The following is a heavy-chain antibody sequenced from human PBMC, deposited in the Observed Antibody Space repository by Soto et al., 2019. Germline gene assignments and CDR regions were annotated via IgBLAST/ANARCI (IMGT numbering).Heavy chain of an antibody. CDR3: ARDYYDILTGYYSILDAFDI. J-gene: IGHJ3*02. Sequence: QVQLVQSGAEVKKPGASVKVSCKASGYTFTSYGISWVRQAPGQGLEWMGWISAYNGNTNYAQKLQDRVTMTTDTSTSTAYMELRSLRSDDTAVYYCARDYYDILTGYYSILDAFDIWGQGTMVTVSS. V-gene: IGHV1-18*01. CDR2: ISAYNGNT. CDR1: GYTFTSYG. D-gene: IGHD3-9*01.